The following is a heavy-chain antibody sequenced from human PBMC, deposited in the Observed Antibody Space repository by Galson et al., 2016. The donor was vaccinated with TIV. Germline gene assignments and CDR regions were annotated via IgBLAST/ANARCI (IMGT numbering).Heavy chain of an antibody. CDR3: TRFGKLMVPARFDY. CDR2: IKVSSGGT. V-gene: IGHV1-2*02. Sequence: QSGAEVKKPGESLKISCKASGYTFIGYYIHWVRQAPGQGLEWMGWIKVSSGGTNYAQKFQDRVTMTRDTSINTAYMELSRLRSDDTAVYYCTRFGKLMVPARFDYWGQGTLVTVSS. CDR1: GYTFIGYY. J-gene: IGHJ4*02. D-gene: IGHD2-2*01.